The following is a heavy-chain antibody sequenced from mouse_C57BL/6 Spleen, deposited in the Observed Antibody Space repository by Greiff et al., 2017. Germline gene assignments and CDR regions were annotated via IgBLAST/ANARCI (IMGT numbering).Heavy chain of an antibody. Sequence: QVQLQQPGAELVMPGASVKLSCKASGYTFTSYWMHWVKQRPGQGLEWIGEIDPSDSYTNYNQKFKGKSTLTVDKSSSTAYMQLSSLTSEDSAVYYCARSLYYGNYHWYFDVWGTGTTVTVSS. V-gene: IGHV1-69*01. J-gene: IGHJ1*03. CDR3: ARSLYYGNYHWYFDV. D-gene: IGHD2-1*01. CDR1: GYTFTSYW. CDR2: IDPSDSYT.